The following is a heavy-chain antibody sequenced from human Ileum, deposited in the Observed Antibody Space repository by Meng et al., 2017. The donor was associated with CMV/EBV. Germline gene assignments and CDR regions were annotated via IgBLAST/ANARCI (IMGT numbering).Heavy chain of an antibody. Sequence: HVHLAEAGPGLVKPSETLPRTCTVPGDSISVFYWSWIRQPAGKGLELIGRIYISGISNYNPSLKSRVTISEDTSKNQFSLKLSSVTAADTAVYYCAREKVQFWSFEYWGQGSLVTVSS. J-gene: IGHJ4*02. CDR2: IYISGIS. D-gene: IGHD5-18*01. V-gene: IGHV4-4*07. CDR3: AREKVQFWSFEY. CDR1: GDSISVFY.